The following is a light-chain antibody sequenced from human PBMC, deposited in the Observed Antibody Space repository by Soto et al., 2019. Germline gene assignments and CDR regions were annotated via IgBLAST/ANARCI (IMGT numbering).Light chain of an antibody. CDR1: SSDVGAYNY. V-gene: IGLV2-14*01. Sequence: QSALTQPASVSGSPGQSITISCTGTSSDVGAYNYVSWYQQHPGKAPKLMIYEVSNRPSGISYRFSGSKSGNTASLTISGLQPGDEADYYCSSYTSSTNPVFGGGTKVTVL. CDR2: EVS. CDR3: SSYTSSTNPV. J-gene: IGLJ2*01.